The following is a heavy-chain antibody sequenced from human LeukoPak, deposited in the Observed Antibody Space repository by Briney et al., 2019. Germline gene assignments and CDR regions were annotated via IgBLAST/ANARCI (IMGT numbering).Heavy chain of an antibody. Sequence: GGSLRLSCAASGFTFSSYGMHWVRQAAGKGLEWVAVISYDGSNKYYADSVKGRFTISRDNSKNTLYLQMNSLRAEDTAVYYCARSKGTYYYYGMDVWGQGTTVTVSS. D-gene: IGHD3-3*01. CDR2: ISYDGSNK. V-gene: IGHV3-30*19. J-gene: IGHJ6*02. CDR3: ARSKGTYYYYGMDV. CDR1: GFTFSSYG.